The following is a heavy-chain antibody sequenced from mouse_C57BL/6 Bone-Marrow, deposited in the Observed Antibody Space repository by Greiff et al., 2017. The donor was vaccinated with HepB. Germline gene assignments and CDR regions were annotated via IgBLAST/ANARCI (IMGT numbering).Heavy chain of an antibody. J-gene: IGHJ1*03. V-gene: IGHV5-4*01. D-gene: IGHD1-1*01. CDR2: ISDGGSYT. Sequence: EVKLVESGGGLVKPGGSLKLSCAASGFTFSSYAMSWVRQTPEKRLEWVATISDGGSYTYYPDNVKGRFTISRDNAKNNLYLQMSHLKSEDTAMYYCAREVGAYYCGSSYWYFDVWGTGTTVTVSS. CDR3: AREVGAYYCGSSYWYFDV. CDR1: GFTFSSYA.